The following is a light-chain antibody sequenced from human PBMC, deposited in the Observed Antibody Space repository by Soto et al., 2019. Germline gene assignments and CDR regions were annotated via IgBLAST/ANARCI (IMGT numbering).Light chain of an antibody. J-gene: IGKJ3*01. CDR2: GAS. Sequence: EIVMTQSPDTLSVSPGARATLSCRASQSVSINLAWYQQRPGQAPRLLIYGASTRATGVPARFSGSGSGTEFTLTISSLQSEDFAVYYCQQYNNWPPRITFGPGTKVDLK. CDR1: QSVSIN. V-gene: IGKV3-15*01. CDR3: QQYNNWPPRIT.